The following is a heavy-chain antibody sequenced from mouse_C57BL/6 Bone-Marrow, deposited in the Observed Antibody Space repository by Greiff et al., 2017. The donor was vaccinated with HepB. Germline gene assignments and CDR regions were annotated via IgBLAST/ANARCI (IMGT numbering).Heavy chain of an antibody. D-gene: IGHD2-4*01. CDR1: GYKFTDYY. CDR3: ARGYDYDGYAMDY. J-gene: IGHJ4*01. CDR2: INPYNGGT. Sequence: EVQLQQSGPVLVKPGASVKMSCKASGYKFTDYYMNWVKQSHGKSLEWIGVINPYNGGTSYNQKFKGKATLTVDKSSSTAYMELNSLTSEDSAVYYCARGYDYDGYAMDYWGQGTSVTVSS. V-gene: IGHV1-19*01.